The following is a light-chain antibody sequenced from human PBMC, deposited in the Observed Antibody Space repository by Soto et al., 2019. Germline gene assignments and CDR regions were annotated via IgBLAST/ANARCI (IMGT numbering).Light chain of an antibody. V-gene: IGLV3-21*04. CDR3: QVWDGASDRPV. CDR1: NIGSKS. Sequence: SYDLTQPPSVSVAPGETASITCGGNNIGSKSVHWYQQKPGQAPALVISYDSARPSGIPERFSGSNSGSTATLTISGVEAGDEADYYCQVWDGASDRPVFGGGTKLTVL. CDR2: YDS. J-gene: IGLJ2*01.